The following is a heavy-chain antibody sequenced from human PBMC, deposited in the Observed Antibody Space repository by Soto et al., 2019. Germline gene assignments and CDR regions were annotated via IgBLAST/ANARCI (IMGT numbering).Heavy chain of an antibody. V-gene: IGHV1-2*04. CDR1: GYTFTGYY. CDR2: INPNSGGT. CDR3: AIDLGYCSNGVCYNTYYFDY. Sequence: GASVKVSCKASGYTFTGYYIHWVRQAPGQGLEWMGWINPNSGGTNYAQKFQGWVTMTRDTSISTAYMELSRLRSDDTAVYYCAIDLGYCSNGVCYNTYYFDYWGQVTRVTVSS. J-gene: IGHJ4*02. D-gene: IGHD2-8*01.